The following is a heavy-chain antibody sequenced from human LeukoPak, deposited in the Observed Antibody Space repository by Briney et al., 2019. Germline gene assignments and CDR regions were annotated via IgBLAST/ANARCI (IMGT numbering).Heavy chain of an antibody. D-gene: IGHD4-17*01. CDR3: ARPRYDYGDYALFDY. CDR2: IYPGDSDT. Sequence: GESLKISCKGSGYSFTSYWIGWVRQMPGKGLEWMGIIYPGDSDTRYSPSFQGQVTISADKSISTAYLQWSSLKASDTAMYYCARPRYDYGDYALFDYWGRGTLVTVSS. V-gene: IGHV5-51*01. J-gene: IGHJ4*02. CDR1: GYSFTSYW.